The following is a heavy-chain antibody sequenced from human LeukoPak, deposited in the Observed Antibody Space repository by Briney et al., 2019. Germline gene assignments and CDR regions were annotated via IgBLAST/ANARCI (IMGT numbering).Heavy chain of an antibody. Sequence: SETLSLTCTVSGGSISSYYWSWIRQPPGKGLEWIGYIYYSGSTNYNPSLKSRVTISVDTSKNQFSLKLSSVTAADTAVYYCARGELLHSYYGMDVWGQGTTVTVSS. V-gene: IGHV4-59*01. CDR3: ARGELLHSYYGMDV. CDR1: GGSISSYY. CDR2: IYYSGST. J-gene: IGHJ6*02. D-gene: IGHD1-26*01.